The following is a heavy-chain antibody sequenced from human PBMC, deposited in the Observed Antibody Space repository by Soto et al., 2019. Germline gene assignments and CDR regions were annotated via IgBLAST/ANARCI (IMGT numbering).Heavy chain of an antibody. CDR2: ISAYNGNT. D-gene: IGHD3-10*01. CDR3: GRDRSREGDSGY. J-gene: IGHJ4*02. CDR1: GYTFTSYA. Sequence: QVQLVQSGAELKKPGGSVKVSCQASGYTFTSYAISWVRQAPGQGLEWMGWISAYNGNTNNVQKLQGRVTMTTGTSTSTADMELRRLGTDETGGYYCGRDRSREGDSGYWGQGTLVTVSS. V-gene: IGHV1-18*01.